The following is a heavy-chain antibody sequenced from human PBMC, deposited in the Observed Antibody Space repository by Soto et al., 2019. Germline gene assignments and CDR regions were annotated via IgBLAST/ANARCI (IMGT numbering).Heavy chain of an antibody. J-gene: IGHJ3*02. CDR3: ARERIRGAYVDAFDI. CDR1: GGSVSSGGYF. Sequence: SETLSLTCTVSGGSVSSGGYFWSWIRQPPGKGLEWIGYIYYSGSTNYNPSLKSRVTISLDTSKNQFSLELSSVTAADTAVYYCARERIRGAYVDAFDIWGQGTMVT. V-gene: IGHV4-61*08. D-gene: IGHD3-16*01. CDR2: IYYSGST.